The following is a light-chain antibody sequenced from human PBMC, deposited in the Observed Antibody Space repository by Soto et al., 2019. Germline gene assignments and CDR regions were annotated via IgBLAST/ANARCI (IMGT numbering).Light chain of an antibody. J-gene: IGLJ1*01. CDR1: RSDVGGYNY. V-gene: IGLV2-8*01. CDR2: EVS. Sequence: QPTSASGSPGQLVTISGTGTRSDVGGYNYVSWYQQHPGKAPKLIIYEVSKRPSGVPDRFSGSKSGNTASLTVSGLQTEDEADYYCSSYAASNKVFGTGTKVTVL. CDR3: SSYAASNKV.